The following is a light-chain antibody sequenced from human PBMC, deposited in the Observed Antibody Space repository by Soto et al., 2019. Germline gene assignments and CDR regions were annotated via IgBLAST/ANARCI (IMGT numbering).Light chain of an antibody. J-gene: IGLJ3*02. V-gene: IGLV3-1*01. CDR1: KLGDKY. Sequence: SYELTQPPSVSVSPGQTASFTCSGDKLGDKYACWYQQKPGQSPVLVIYQDSKRPSGIPERFSGSNSGNTATLTISGTQAMDEADYYCQAGGVFGGGTKLTVL. CDR3: QAGGV. CDR2: QDS.